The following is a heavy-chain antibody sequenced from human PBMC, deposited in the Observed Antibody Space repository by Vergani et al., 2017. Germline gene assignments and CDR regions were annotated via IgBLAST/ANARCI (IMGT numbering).Heavy chain of an antibody. J-gene: IGHJ6*04. V-gene: IGHV3-30-3*01. CDR3: ALEVPGYKNRPRDV. D-gene: IGHD2-2*01. CDR1: GFTFSSYA. Sequence: QVQLVESGGGVVQPGRSLRLSCAASGFTFSSYAMHWVRQAPGKGLEWVAVISYDGSNKYYADSVKGRFTISRDNSKNTLYLQMNSLRAEDTAVYYCALEVPGYKNRPRDVWGKGTTVTVSS. CDR2: ISYDGSNK.